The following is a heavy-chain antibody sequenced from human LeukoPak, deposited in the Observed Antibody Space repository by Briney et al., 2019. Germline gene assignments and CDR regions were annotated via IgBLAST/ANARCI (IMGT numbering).Heavy chain of an antibody. CDR2: SYYSAST. CDR1: GGSFSSVGYY. Sequence: TLSLTCTVSGGSFSSVGYYWGWLRQPPGKGLEWIGYSYYSASTYYNPSLKSRVTISVDTSKNQFSLKLSSVTAADTAVYYCARGGVMSLVDYWGQGTLVTVSS. V-gene: IGHV4-30-4*01. D-gene: IGHD3-3*01. CDR3: ARGGVMSLVDY. J-gene: IGHJ4*02.